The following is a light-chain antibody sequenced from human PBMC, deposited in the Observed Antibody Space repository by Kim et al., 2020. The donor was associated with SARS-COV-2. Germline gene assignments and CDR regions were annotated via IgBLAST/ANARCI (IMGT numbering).Light chain of an antibody. J-gene: IGLJ1*01. V-gene: IGLV1-44*01. CDR1: SSNIGSNT. CDR3: AAWDDSLNGPV. Sequence: GQRVTISCSGSSSNIGSNTVNWDQQLPGTAPKLLIYSNNPRPSGVPDRFSGSKSGTSASLAISGLQSEDEADYYCAAWDDSLNGPVFGTGTKVTVL. CDR2: SNN.